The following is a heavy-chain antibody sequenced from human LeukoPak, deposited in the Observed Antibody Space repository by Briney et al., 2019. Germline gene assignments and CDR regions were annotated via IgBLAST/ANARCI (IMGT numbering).Heavy chain of an antibody. J-gene: IGHJ5*02. Sequence: PGGSLRLSCAASGFTFSSYAMSWVRQAPGKGLEWVSAISGSGGSTYYADSVKGRFTISRDNSKNTLYLQMNSLRAEDTAVYYCAKVVGYSSSWYEGWFDPWGQGTLVTVSS. V-gene: IGHV3-23*01. D-gene: IGHD6-13*01. CDR3: AKVVGYSSSWYEGWFDP. CDR1: GFTFSSYA. CDR2: ISGSGGST.